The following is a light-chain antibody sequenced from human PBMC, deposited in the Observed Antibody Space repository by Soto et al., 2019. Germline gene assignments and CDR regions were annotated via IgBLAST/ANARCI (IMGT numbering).Light chain of an antibody. CDR1: SSDVGDYNY. J-gene: IGLJ1*01. Sequence: QSALTQPASVSGSPGQSITISCTGTSSDVGDYNYVSWFRQHPGKAPKLMIYEVSNRPSGVSNRFSGSKSGNTASLTISGLQPEDEADYYCSSYTTSSTFYVVGTGTKLTVL. CDR2: EVS. CDR3: SSYTTSSTFYV. V-gene: IGLV2-14*01.